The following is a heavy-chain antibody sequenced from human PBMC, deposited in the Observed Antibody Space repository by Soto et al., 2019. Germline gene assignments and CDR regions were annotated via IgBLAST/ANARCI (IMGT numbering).Heavy chain of an antibody. Sequence: GASVKVSCKASGCTFSSYAISCVRQAPGQVLEWMGGIIPIFGTANYAQKFQGRVTITADESTSTAYMELSSLRSEDTAVYYCARDSSGWNYYYYYYGMDVWGQGTTVTVSS. CDR1: GCTFSSYA. D-gene: IGHD6-19*01. V-gene: IGHV1-69*13. CDR3: ARDSSGWNYYYYYYGMDV. J-gene: IGHJ6*02. CDR2: IIPIFGTA.